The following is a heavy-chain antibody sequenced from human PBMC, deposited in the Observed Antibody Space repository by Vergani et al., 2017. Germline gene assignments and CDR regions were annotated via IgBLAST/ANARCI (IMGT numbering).Heavy chain of an antibody. J-gene: IGHJ4*02. CDR1: GFTVSSNY. CDR2: IYSGGST. Sequence: EVQLVESGGGLVQPGGSLRLSCAASGFTVSSNYMSWVRQAPGKGLEWVSVIYSGGSTYYADSVKGRFTISRDNSKNTLYLQMNSLRAEDTAVYYCARSPDPWANYYDSSGYYSYYFDYWGQGTLVTVSS. D-gene: IGHD3-22*01. CDR3: ARSPDPWANYYDSSGYYSYYFDY. V-gene: IGHV3-66*01.